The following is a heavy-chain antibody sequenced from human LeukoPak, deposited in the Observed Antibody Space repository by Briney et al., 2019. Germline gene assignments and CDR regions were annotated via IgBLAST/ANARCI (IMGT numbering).Heavy chain of an antibody. Sequence: ASVKVSCKASGYTFTGYYIHWVRQAPGQGLEWMGRINPNNGGTNYAQKFQGRVTMTRDMSMSTAYMELSRLRSDDTAVYYCAGEDNSSGYRPFDIWGQGTMVTVPS. CDR3: AGEDNSSGYRPFDI. CDR2: INPNNGGT. D-gene: IGHD3-22*01. J-gene: IGHJ3*02. V-gene: IGHV1-2*06. CDR1: GYTFTGYY.